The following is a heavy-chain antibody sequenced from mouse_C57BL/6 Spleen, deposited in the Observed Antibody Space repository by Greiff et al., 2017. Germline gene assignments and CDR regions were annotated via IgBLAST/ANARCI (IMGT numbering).Heavy chain of an antibody. D-gene: IGHD1-1*01. CDR3: TCFTVVGSSAMDY. J-gene: IGHJ4*01. CDR2: IYPGNSDT. V-gene: IGHV1-5*01. CDR1: GYTFTSYW. Sequence: VQLQQSGTVLARPGASVKMSCKTSGYTFTSYWMHWVKQRPGQGLEWIGAIYPGNSDTSYNQKFKGKAKLTAVTSASTAYMELSSLTNEDSAVYYCTCFTVVGSSAMDYWGQGTSVTVSS.